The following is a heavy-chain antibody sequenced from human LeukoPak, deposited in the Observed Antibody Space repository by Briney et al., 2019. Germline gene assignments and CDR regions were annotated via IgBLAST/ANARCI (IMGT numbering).Heavy chain of an antibody. V-gene: IGHV3-13*04. CDR2: IGPAGET. D-gene: IGHD2-2*01. CDR1: GFTFSNYD. J-gene: IGHJ5*02. Sequence: GGSLRLSCAASGFTFSNYDIHWVRQATGKGLEWVSVIGPAGETYYAGSVKGRFTISRENAKNSLYLQMNSLRAEDTAVYYCARDWNIVVVPAAMSWFDPWGQGTLVTVSS. CDR3: ARDWNIVVVPAAMSWFDP.